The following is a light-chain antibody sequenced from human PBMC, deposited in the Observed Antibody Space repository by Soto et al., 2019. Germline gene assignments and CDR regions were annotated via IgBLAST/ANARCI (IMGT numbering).Light chain of an antibody. Sequence: QSVLTQPPSVSAAPVQKVTISCSGTSSNIGNNYVSWYQHFPGTAPKLLIYEDNKRPSEIPDRFSGSKSGTSATLGITGLQTGDEADYYCGTWDNSLSIYVFATGTKVTVL. CDR1: SSNIGNNY. CDR3: GTWDNSLSIYV. J-gene: IGLJ1*01. CDR2: EDN. V-gene: IGLV1-51*02.